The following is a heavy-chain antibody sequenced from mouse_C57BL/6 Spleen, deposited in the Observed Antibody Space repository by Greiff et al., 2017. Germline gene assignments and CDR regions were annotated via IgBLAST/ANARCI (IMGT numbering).Heavy chain of an antibody. Sequence: EVMLVESGGDLVKPGGSLKLSCAASGFTFSSYGMSWVRQTPYKRLEWVATISSGGSYTYYPDSVQGRFTISRDNAKNTLYLQMSSLKSEDTAMYYCARNPSSSLFDYWGQGTTLTVSS. CDR2: ISSGGSYT. J-gene: IGHJ2*01. CDR3: ARNPSSSLFDY. CDR1: GFTFSSYG. D-gene: IGHD1-1*01. V-gene: IGHV5-6*01.